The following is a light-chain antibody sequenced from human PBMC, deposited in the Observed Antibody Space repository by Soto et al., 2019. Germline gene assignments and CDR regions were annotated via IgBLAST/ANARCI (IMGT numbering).Light chain of an antibody. J-gene: IGKJ4*01. CDR2: GAF. Sequence: EIVMTQSPATLSVSPGETATLSCRASQSVTYNLAWYRQKPGQGPRLLIYGAFTRATGIPARFSGSGSGTVFTLTISSLQSEDFAVYYCQQYKNWPPLTFGGGTKVEIK. CDR1: QSVTYN. V-gene: IGKV3-15*01. CDR3: QQYKNWPPLT.